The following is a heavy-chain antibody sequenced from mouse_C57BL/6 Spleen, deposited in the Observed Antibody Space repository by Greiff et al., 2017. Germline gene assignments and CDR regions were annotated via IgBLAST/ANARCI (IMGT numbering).Heavy chain of an antibody. J-gene: IGHJ1*03. V-gene: IGHV14-3*01. CDR1: GFNIKNTY. CDR3: APSGGYGRDFHWYFDV. Sequence: EVQLQQSVAELVRPGASVKLSCTASGFNIKNTYMHWVKQRPEQGLEWIGRIDPANGNTKYAPKFQGKATITADTSSNTAYLQLSSLTSEDTAIYYCAPSGGYGRDFHWYFDVWGTGTTVTVSS. CDR2: IDPANGNT. D-gene: IGHD1-1*01.